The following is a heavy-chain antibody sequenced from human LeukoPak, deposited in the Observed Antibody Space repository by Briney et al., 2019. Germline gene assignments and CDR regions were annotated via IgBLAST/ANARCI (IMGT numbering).Heavy chain of an antibody. CDR2: ISGRGSST. J-gene: IGHJ4*02. D-gene: IGHD1-26*01. V-gene: IGHV3-23*01. Sequence: PGGSLRLSCVGSAFTFSLYAMTWVRQAPGKGLEWVSAISGRGSSTYYADSVKGRFTISRDNSKNTLYLQMNSLRAEDTAVYYCATSGSYYRFEYWGQGTLVTVSS. CDR1: AFTFSLYA. CDR3: ATSGSYYRFEY.